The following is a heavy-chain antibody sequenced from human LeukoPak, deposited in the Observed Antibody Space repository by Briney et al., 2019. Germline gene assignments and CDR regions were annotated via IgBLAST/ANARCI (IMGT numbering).Heavy chain of an antibody. CDR3: AKDWSCDF. CDR2: IDGSGSKI. Sequence: GGSLRLSCAASGFTFTNYAMTWVRQAPGKGLEWVSAIDGSGSKIHYADSVKGRFTISRDNSKNTLYLQMNGLRAEDTAVYYCAKDWSCDFWGQGTLVTVSS. D-gene: IGHD1-26*01. J-gene: IGHJ4*02. V-gene: IGHV3-23*01. CDR1: GFTFTNYA.